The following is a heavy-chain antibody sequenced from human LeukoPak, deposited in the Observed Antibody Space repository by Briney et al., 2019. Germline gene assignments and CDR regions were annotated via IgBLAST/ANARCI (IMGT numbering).Heavy chain of an antibody. Sequence: SETLSLTCTVSGYSISSGYYWGWIRQPPGKGLEWIGSIYHSGSTYYNPSLKSRVTISVDTSKNQFSLKLSSVTAADTAVYYCARVDTAMVTVFWGQGTLVTVSS. V-gene: IGHV4-38-2*02. CDR2: IYHSGST. D-gene: IGHD5-18*01. CDR1: GYSISSGYY. J-gene: IGHJ4*02. CDR3: ARVDTAMVTVF.